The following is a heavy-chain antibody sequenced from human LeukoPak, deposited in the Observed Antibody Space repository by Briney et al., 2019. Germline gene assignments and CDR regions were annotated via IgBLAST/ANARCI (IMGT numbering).Heavy chain of an antibody. V-gene: IGHV3-7*01. Sequence: PGGSLRLSCAASGFTFSSYWMSLVRQPPGNVLEWVANIKQDGSEKYYVDSVKGRFTISRDNAKNSLYLQMNSLRAEDTAVYYCARSTMVRRGWGQGTLVTVSS. J-gene: IGHJ4*02. CDR2: IKQDGSEK. CDR3: ARSTMVRRG. D-gene: IGHD3-10*01. CDR1: GFTFSSYW.